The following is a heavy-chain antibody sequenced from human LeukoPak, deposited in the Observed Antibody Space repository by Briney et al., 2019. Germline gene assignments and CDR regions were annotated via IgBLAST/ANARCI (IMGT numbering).Heavy chain of an antibody. CDR1: GFTFSSYS. D-gene: IGHD2-15*01. V-gene: IGHV3-21*01. CDR3: ARVGHIVVVVAEFDY. J-gene: IGHJ4*02. Sequence: GGSLRPSCAASGFTFSSYSMNWVRQAPGKGLEWVSSISSSSSYIYYADSVKGRFTISRDNAKNSLYLQMNSLRAEDTAVYYCARVGHIVVVVAEFDYWGQGTLVTVSS. CDR2: ISSSSSYI.